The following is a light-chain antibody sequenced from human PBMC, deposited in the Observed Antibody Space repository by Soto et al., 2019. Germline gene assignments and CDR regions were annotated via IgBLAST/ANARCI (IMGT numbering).Light chain of an antibody. CDR2: GAS. CDR3: QQYSNGPPMYT. CDR1: QSVNNN. V-gene: IGKV3-15*01. J-gene: IGKJ2*01. Sequence: EMVMTQSPATLSVSPGERATLSCRASQSVNNNLAWYQQKPGQAPRLLIYGASTRATGISARFSGSGSGTEFTLTISSLQSEDFAVYFCQQYSNGPPMYTFGQGTKLEIK.